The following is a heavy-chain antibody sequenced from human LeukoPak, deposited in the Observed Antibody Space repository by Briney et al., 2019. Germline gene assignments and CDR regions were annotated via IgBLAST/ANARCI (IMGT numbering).Heavy chain of an antibody. Sequence: PSETLSLTCTVSGGSISSYYWSWVRQPPGKGLEWIGYIYYSGSTNYHPSLKSRVTISLDTSKNQFSLKLTSVTAADTAVYYCARGPYYYMEVWGKGTPVTVSS. J-gene: IGHJ6*03. CDR2: IYYSGST. V-gene: IGHV4-59*01. CDR3: ARGPYYYMEV. CDR1: GGSISSYY.